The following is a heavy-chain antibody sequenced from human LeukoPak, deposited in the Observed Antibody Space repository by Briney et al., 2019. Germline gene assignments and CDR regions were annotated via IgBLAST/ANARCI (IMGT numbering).Heavy chain of an antibody. D-gene: IGHD6-6*01. Sequence: ASVKVSCKASGYTFTSYDINWVRQATGQGLGWMVWMNPNSGNTGYAQKFQGRATMTRNTSISTAYMELSSLRSEDTAVYYCARGRSSSSVWYYYYYMDVWGKGTTVTVFS. CDR1: GYTFTSYD. J-gene: IGHJ6*03. CDR2: MNPNSGNT. V-gene: IGHV1-8*01. CDR3: ARGRSSSSVWYYYYYMDV.